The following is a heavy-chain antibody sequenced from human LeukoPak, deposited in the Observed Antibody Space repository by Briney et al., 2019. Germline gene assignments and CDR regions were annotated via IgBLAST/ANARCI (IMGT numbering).Heavy chain of an antibody. CDR2: IRYDGSNR. J-gene: IGHJ4*02. Sequence: GGSLRLSCAASGFTFSNYGMHWVRQAPGKGLEWVAFIRYDGSNRYYADSVKGRFTISRDNSKNTLDLQVNSLRSEDTAVYYCARNSYYDTAYYYESLDYWGQGAHVTVSS. D-gene: IGHD3-22*01. CDR1: GFTFSNYG. V-gene: IGHV3-30*02. CDR3: ARNSYYDTAYYYESLDY.